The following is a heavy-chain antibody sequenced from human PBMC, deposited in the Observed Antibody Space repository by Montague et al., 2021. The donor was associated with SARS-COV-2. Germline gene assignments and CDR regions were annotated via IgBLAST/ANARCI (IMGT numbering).Heavy chain of an antibody. CDR3: ARIGYDSVGYYYIYPD. J-gene: IGHJ1*01. CDR1: GGSVSSGNSY. D-gene: IGHD3-22*01. CDR2: ICYSGST. Sequence: SETRSLTCTVSGGSVSSGNSYWNWIRQPPGKGLEWIGYICYSGSTNYSPSLKSRVTIYADTYQNQLSLKVISATAADTAVYYCARIGYDSVGYYYIYPDWGQGTLVTVSS. V-gene: IGHV4-61*01.